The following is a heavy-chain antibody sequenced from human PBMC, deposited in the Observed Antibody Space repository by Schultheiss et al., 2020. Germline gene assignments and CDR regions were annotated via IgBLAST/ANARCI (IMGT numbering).Heavy chain of an antibody. Sequence: GGSLRLSCAASGFTFSSYGMHWVRQAPGKGLEWVAVISYDGSNKYYADSVKGRFIISRDNSKNTLFLQMDSLRAEDTAIYYCARVGLSGWHYFHYWGQGTLVTVAS. CDR2: ISYDGSNK. D-gene: IGHD6-19*01. V-gene: IGHV3-30*03. CDR3: ARVGLSGWHYFHY. CDR1: GFTFSSYG. J-gene: IGHJ4*02.